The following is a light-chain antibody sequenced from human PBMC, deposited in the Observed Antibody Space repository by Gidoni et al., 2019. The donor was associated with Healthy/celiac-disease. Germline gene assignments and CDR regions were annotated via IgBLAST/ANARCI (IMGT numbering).Light chain of an antibody. V-gene: IGKV1-39*01. CDR3: QQSYSTLL. CDR2: AAS. J-gene: IGKJ1*01. Sequence: IQMTQSPSSLSASVGDRVTITCRASQSISSYLNWDQQKAGKAPKLLIYAASSLQSGVTSRFSGSGSGTDFTLTISSLQPEDFATYYCQQSYSTLLFGQGTKVESK. CDR1: QSISSY.